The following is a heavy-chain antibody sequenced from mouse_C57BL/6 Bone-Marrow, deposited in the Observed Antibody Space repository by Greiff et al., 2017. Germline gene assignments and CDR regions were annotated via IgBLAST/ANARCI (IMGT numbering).Heavy chain of an antibody. Sequence: QVHVKQSGAELAKPGASVKLSCKASGYTFTSYWMHWVKQRPGQGLEWIGYINPSSGYTKYNQKFKDKATLTADKSSSTAYMQLSSLTYEDSAVYYCARGTIVTTGVRWYFDYWGQGTTLTVSS. D-gene: IGHD2-5*01. J-gene: IGHJ2*01. CDR3: ARGTIVTTGVRWYFDY. V-gene: IGHV1-7*01. CDR2: INPSSGYT. CDR1: GYTFTSYW.